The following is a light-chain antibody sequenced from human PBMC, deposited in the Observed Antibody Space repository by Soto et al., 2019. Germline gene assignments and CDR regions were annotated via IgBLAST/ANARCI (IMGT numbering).Light chain of an antibody. CDR1: QRIGTH. Sequence: DIQMTQSPSSLSASVGDRVTITCRTSQRIGTHLNWYHEKPGKAPKLLIYAASSLQSGVPSRFSGSGSGTDFTLTISSLQPEDFATYYCQQSYSNPWTFGQWTKVEIK. V-gene: IGKV1-39*01. CDR2: AAS. J-gene: IGKJ1*01. CDR3: QQSYSNPWT.